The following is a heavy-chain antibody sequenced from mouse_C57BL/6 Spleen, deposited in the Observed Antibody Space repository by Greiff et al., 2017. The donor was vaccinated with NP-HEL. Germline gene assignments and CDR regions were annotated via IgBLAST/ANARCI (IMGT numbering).Heavy chain of an antibody. CDR1: GYTFTSYW. CDR3: ARGGGYYYGSSLYYFDY. Sequence: QVQLKQPGAELVMPGASVKLSCKASGYTFTSYWMHWVKQRPGQGLEWIGEIDPSDSYTNYNQKFKGKSTLTVDKSSSTAYMQLSSLTSEDSAVYYCARGGGYYYGSSLYYFDYWGQGTTLTVSS. D-gene: IGHD1-1*01. CDR2: IDPSDSYT. J-gene: IGHJ2*01. V-gene: IGHV1-69*01.